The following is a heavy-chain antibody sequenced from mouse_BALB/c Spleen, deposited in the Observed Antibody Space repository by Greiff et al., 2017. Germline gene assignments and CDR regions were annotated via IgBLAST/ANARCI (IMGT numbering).Heavy chain of an antibody. CDR1: GYTFTSYW. J-gene: IGHJ2*01. V-gene: IGHV1-7*01. CDR3: AKLGQDY. D-gene: IGHD4-1*01. Sequence: VQLQQSGAELAKPGASVKMSCKASGYTFTSYWLHWVKQRPGQGLEWIGYINPSTGYTEYNQKFKDKATLTADKSSSTAYMQLSSLTSEDSAVYYCAKLGQDYGGQGNTLTVSS. CDR2: INPSTGYT.